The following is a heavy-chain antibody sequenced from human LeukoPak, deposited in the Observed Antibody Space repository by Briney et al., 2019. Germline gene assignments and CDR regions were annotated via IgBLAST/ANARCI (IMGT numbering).Heavy chain of an antibody. D-gene: IGHD6-19*01. V-gene: IGHV3-74*01. J-gene: IGHJ6*03. CDR3: AKDGPLAAYYYYYYMDV. Sequence: GGSLRLSCAASGFTFSNYWMHWVRQAPGKGLVWVSRIHSDGSSTSYADSVKGRFTMSRDNAKNTLFLQMNSLRAEDTAVYYCAKDGPLAAYYYYYYMDVWGKGTTVTVSS. CDR1: GFTFSNYW. CDR2: IHSDGSST.